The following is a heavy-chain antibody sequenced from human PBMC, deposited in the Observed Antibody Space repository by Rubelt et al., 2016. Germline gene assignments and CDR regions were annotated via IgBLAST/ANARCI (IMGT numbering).Heavy chain of an antibody. D-gene: IGHD1-1*01. CDR2: INSDGSGT. J-gene: IGHJ5*02. CDR3: VRIISATHVWVDP. Sequence: VQLVESGGGVVQPGRSLRLSCEGSGFRFSSFAMHWVRQAPGKGLVWVSDINSDGSGTSYADSVKGRFTISRDNSKNTLYLEMNNLRAEDTAVYYCVRIISATHVWVDPWGQGSLVTVAS. V-gene: IGHV3-74*02. CDR1: GFRFSSFA.